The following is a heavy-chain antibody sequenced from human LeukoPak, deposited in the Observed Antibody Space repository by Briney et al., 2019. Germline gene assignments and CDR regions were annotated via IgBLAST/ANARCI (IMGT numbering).Heavy chain of an antibody. CDR3: AQSGSYPDYFDY. V-gene: IGHV4-34*01. CDR2: INHSGST. D-gene: IGHD1-26*01. J-gene: IGHJ4*02. Sequence: PSETLSLTCAVYGGSFSGYYWSWIRQPPGKGPEWIGEINHSGSTNYNPSLKSRVTISVDTSKNQFSLKLSSVTAADTAVYYCAQSGSYPDYFDYWGQGTLSPSPQ. CDR1: GGSFSGYY.